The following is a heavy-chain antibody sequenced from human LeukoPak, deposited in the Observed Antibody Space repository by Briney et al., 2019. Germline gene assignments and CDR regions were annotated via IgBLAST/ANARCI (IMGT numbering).Heavy chain of an antibody. V-gene: IGHV3-7*01. CDR2: IKQDGSEK. CDR1: GFTFSSYW. J-gene: IGHJ4*02. CDR3: ARLTPRGVFDY. D-gene: IGHD3-10*01. Sequence: PGGSLRLSCAASGFTFSSYWMSWVRQAPGKGLEWVANIKQDGSEKYYVDSVKGRFTISRDNAKNSLYLQMNSLRAEDTAVYYCARLTPRGVFDYWGQGTLVTVSP.